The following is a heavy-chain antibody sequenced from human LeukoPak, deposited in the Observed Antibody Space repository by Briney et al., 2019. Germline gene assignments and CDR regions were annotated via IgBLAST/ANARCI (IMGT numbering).Heavy chain of an antibody. V-gene: IGHV3-21*01. CDR3: ARGIAVAGSSYYYYGMDV. J-gene: IGHJ6*02. Sequence: PGGSLRLSCAASGFTFSSYSMNWVRQAPGKGLEWVSSISSSSSYIYYADSVKGRFTISRDNAKNSLYLQMNSLRAEDTAVYYCARGIAVAGSSYYYYGMDVWGQGTTVTVSS. CDR2: ISSSSSYI. D-gene: IGHD6-19*01. CDR1: GFTFSSYS.